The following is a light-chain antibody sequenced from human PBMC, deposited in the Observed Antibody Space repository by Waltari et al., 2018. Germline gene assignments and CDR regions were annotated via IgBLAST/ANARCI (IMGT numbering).Light chain of an antibody. CDR1: SSDVGGCNS. CDR3: SSYTSSNTLG. Sequence: QSALTKPASVSGSPGQSITISSTGTSSDVGGCNSVPWYPQHPGKAPNLMIYAVTKRPSGVSNRFSGSKSGNTASLTISGLQAEDEADYYCSSYTSSNTLGFGTGTKVTVL. V-gene: IGLV2-14*03. J-gene: IGLJ1*01. CDR2: AVT.